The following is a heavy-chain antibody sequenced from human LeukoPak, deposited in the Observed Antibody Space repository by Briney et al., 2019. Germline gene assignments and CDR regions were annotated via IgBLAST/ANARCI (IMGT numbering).Heavy chain of an antibody. Sequence: GESLKISCQASGYSFTNYWIVWVRQVPGKGLEWMGIIYPGDSDTRYSPSFQGQVTISADKSISTAYLQWSSLKASDTAMYYCARRYCSSTSCYFALSDWFDPWGQGTLVTVSS. CDR2: IYPGDSDT. D-gene: IGHD2-2*01. J-gene: IGHJ5*02. CDR3: ARRYCSSTSCYFALSDWFDP. CDR1: GYSFTNYW. V-gene: IGHV5-51*01.